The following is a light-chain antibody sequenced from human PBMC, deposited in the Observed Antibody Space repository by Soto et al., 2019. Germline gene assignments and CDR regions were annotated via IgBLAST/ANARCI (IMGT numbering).Light chain of an antibody. CDR3: QQYGGSPIT. CDR1: QSISSK. V-gene: IGKV3D-15*01. CDR2: DAS. J-gene: IGKJ5*01. Sequence: IVMTQSPATLSVSPGERATLSCRASQSISSKLAWYQQKPGQAPRLLIYDASTRATGIPDRFSGSGSGTEFTLTITRLEPEDFALYYCQQYGGSPITFGLGTRLEIK.